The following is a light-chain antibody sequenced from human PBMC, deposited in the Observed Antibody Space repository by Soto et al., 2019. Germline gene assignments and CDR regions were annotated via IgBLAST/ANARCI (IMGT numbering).Light chain of an antibody. CDR3: QHYNNWPIT. CDR2: GAS. Sequence: EIVMTQSPATLSVSPGETATLSCRASQTITTNLAWYQKKPGQAPRLLIYGASTRATGIPDRFSGSGSGTEFTLTISSLRSEDFAFYYCQHYNNWPITFGQGTRLEIK. J-gene: IGKJ5*01. CDR1: QTITTN. V-gene: IGKV3-15*01.